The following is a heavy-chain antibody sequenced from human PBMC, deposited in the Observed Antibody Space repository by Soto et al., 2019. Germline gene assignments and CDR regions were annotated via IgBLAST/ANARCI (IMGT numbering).Heavy chain of an antibody. CDR1: GGSISSGDYY. CDR3: ARVSWYYYDSSGYPAQFENREHFDY. D-gene: IGHD3-22*01. Sequence: SETLSLTCTVSGGSISSGDYYLSWIRQPPGKGLEWIGYIYYSGSTYYNPSLKSRVTISVDTSKNQFSLKLSSVTAADTAVYYCARVSWYYYDSSGYPAQFENREHFDYWGQGTLVTVSS. J-gene: IGHJ4*02. CDR2: IYYSGST. V-gene: IGHV4-30-4*01.